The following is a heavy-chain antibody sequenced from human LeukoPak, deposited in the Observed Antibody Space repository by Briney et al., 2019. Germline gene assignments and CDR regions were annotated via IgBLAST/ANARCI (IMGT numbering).Heavy chain of an antibody. CDR1: GGSFSGYY. CDR3: ARDGFERGDNTDYMDV. J-gene: IGHJ6*03. Sequence: RASETLSLTCAVYGGSFSGYYWSWIRQPPGKGLEWIGEINHSGSTNYNPSLKSRVTISVDKSKNQFSLRLSSVTAADTAVYYCARDGFERGDNTDYMDVWGKGTTVTVSS. V-gene: IGHV4-34*01. CDR2: INHSGST. D-gene: IGHD2-2*03.